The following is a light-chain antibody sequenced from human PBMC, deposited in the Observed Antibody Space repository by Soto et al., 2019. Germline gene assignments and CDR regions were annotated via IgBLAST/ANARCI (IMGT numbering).Light chain of an antibody. Sequence: QSVLTQPPSVSGAPGQRVTISCTGSSSNIGAGYDVHWYQQLPGTAPKLLIYGNSNRPSGVPDRFFGSKSGTSASLAITGLQSEDEADYYCQSYDSSQSGVVFGGGTKLTVL. CDR3: QSYDSSQSGVV. J-gene: IGLJ2*01. CDR2: GNS. V-gene: IGLV1-40*01. CDR1: SSNIGAGYD.